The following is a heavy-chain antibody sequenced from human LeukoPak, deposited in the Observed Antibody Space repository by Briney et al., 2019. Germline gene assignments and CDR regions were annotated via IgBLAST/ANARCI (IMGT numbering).Heavy chain of an antibody. Sequence: GGSLRLSCATSGFTFSSYAMSWVRQAPGKGLEWVSAISGSGGSTYYADSVKGRFTISRDNSKNTLYLQMNSLRAEDTAVYYCAGLGELSFFDYWGQGTLVTVSS. CDR2: ISGSGGST. J-gene: IGHJ4*02. CDR1: GFTFSSYA. D-gene: IGHD3-16*02. CDR3: AGLGELSFFDY. V-gene: IGHV3-23*01.